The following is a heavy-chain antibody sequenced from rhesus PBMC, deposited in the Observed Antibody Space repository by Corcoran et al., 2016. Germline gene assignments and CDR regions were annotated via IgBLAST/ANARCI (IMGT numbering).Heavy chain of an antibody. CDR2: IRNKANGGTA. CDR3: AGSRVWGALDS. J-gene: IGHJ6*01. V-gene: IGHV3-116*02. D-gene: IGHD3-34*01. CDR1: GFTFSDYY. Sequence: EVRLVESGGGLVQPGGSLRLSCAASGFTFSDYYMRWGRQAQGQGPGWVGFIRNKANGGTAEDSASVKGRFTISRDDSKSIASLQMNSLKTEDTAVYYCAGSRVWGALDSWGQGVVVTVSS.